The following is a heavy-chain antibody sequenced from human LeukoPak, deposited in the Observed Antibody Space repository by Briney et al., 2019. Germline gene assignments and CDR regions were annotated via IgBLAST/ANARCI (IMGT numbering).Heavy chain of an antibody. J-gene: IGHJ4*02. D-gene: IGHD1-26*01. V-gene: IGHV4-59*01. Sequence: SETLSLTCTVSGGSISSYYWSWIRQPPGKGLEWIGYIYYSGSTNYDPSLKSRVTISVDPSKNQFSLKLSSVTAADTAVYYCARDRTPGGIWGQGTLVTVSS. CDR3: ARDRTPGGI. CDR1: GGSISSYY. CDR2: IYYSGST.